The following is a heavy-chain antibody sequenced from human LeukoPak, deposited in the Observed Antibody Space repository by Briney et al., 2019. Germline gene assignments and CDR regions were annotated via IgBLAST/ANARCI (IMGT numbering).Heavy chain of an antibody. V-gene: IGHV4-34*01. Sequence: SETLSLTCAVYGGSFSGYYWSWIRQPPGKGLEWIGEINHSGSTKYNPSLKSRVTISVDTSKNQFSLKLKSVTAADTAVYYCARDRSSSYTRDWFDPWGQGALVTVSS. J-gene: IGHJ5*02. CDR1: GGSFSGYY. CDR3: ARDRSSSYTRDWFDP. CDR2: INHSGST. D-gene: IGHD6-13*01.